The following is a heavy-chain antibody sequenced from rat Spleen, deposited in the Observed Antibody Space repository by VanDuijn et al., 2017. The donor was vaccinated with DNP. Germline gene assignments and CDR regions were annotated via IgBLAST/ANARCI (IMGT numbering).Heavy chain of an antibody. D-gene: IGHD1-11*01. J-gene: IGHJ4*01. CDR2: ISPSGGST. V-gene: IGHV5-19*01. CDR3: ATEDYGGSYYYAMDA. Sequence: EVQLVESGGGLVQPGRSLKLSCAASGFTFSNYGMHWIRQAPTKGLEWVASISPSGGSTYYRDSVKGRFTISRDNAKSTLYLQMDSLRSEDTATYYCATEDYGGSYYYAMDAWGQGTSVTVSS. CDR1: GFTFSNYG.